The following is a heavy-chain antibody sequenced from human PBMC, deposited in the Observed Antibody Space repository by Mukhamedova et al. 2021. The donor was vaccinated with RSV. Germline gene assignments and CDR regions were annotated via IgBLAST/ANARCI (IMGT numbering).Heavy chain of an antibody. Sequence: APGQGLEWMGWISAYNGNTNYPQKFQGRVTMTTDTSTNTAYMELRSLRSDDTAVYYCVRGLAYYYDSGNYFAYWGQGTLVTGSS. CDR2: ISAYNGNT. CDR3: VRGLAYYYDSGNYFAY. D-gene: IGHD3-10*01. J-gene: IGHJ4*02. V-gene: IGHV1-18*01.